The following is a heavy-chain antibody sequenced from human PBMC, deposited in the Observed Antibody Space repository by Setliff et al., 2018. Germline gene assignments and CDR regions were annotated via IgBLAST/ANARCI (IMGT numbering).Heavy chain of an antibody. CDR1: GGSISSYY. V-gene: IGHV4-59*01. CDR2: IYYSGST. Sequence: PSETLSLTCTVSGGSISSYYWSWIRQPPGKGLEWIGYIYYSGSTNYNPSLKSRVTISVDTSKNQFSLKLRSVTAADTAVYYCARGGTFRYFDFWGQGAPVTVSS. J-gene: IGHJ4*02. CDR3: ARGGTFRYFDF. D-gene: IGHD5-12*01.